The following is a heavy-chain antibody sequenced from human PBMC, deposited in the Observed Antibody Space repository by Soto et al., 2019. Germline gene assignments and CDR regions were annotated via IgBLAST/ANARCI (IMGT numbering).Heavy chain of an antibody. Sequence: SETLSLTCTVSGGSISSYYWSWIRQPPGKGLEWIGYIYYSGSTNYNPSLKSRVTISVDTSKNPFSLKLISVTAADTAVYYCARDTPAFYGRSPHRMDVWGQGTTVTVSS. CDR1: GGSISSYY. J-gene: IGHJ6*02. D-gene: IGHD4-17*01. CDR2: IYYSGST. CDR3: ARDTPAFYGRSPHRMDV. V-gene: IGHV4-59*01.